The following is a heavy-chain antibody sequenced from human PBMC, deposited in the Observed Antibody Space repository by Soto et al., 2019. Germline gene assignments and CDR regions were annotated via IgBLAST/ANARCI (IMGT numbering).Heavy chain of an antibody. D-gene: IGHD2-15*01. CDR1: GYTFTSYY. Sequence: QVQLVQSGAEVKKPGASVKVSCKASGYTFTSYYMHWVRQAPGQGLEWMGIINPSGGSTSYAQKFQGRDTMTRDTSTSTVYMELSSLRSEDTAVYYCARESCSGGSCYWGWFDPWGQGTLVTVSS. V-gene: IGHV1-46*01. CDR3: ARESCSGGSCYWGWFDP. J-gene: IGHJ5*02. CDR2: INPSGGST.